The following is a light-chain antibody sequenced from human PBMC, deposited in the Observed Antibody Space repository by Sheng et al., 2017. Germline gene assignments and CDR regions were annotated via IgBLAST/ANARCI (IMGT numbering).Light chain of an antibody. V-gene: IGLV1-44*01. J-gene: IGLJ2*01. CDR2: SNN. CDR1: SSNIGSNT. CDR3: GSYTSTSTLDVV. Sequence: QSVLTQPPSASGTPGQRVTISCSGSSSNIGSNTVNWYQQLPGTAPKLLIYSNNQRPSGVSNRFSGSKSGNTASLTISGLQAEDEADYYCGSYTSTSTLDVVFGGGTRLAVL.